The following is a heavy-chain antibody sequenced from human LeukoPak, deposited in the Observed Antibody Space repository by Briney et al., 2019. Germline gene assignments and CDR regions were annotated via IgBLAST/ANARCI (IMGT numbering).Heavy chain of an antibody. Sequence: AGGSLRLSCAGSGFTFSSYEMNWVRQAPGKGLEWVSYIDNSGETRYYADSVKGRFTISRDNAKDSLYLQMNSLRAEDTAVYYCASYDSSGSYWGQGTLVTVSS. V-gene: IGHV3-48*03. J-gene: IGHJ4*02. CDR3: ASYDSSGSY. D-gene: IGHD3-22*01. CDR1: GFTFSSYE. CDR2: IDNSGETR.